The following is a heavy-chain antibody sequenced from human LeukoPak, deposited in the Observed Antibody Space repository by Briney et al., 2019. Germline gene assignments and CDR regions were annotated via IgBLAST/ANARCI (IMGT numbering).Heavy chain of an antibody. Sequence: GGSLRLSCAASGFTFSGYGMHWVRQAPGKGLEWVAVIWYDGSNKYYADSVKGRFTISRDNSKNTLYLQMNSLGAEDTAVYYCAREVVRGVPDYWGQGTLVTVSS. CDR1: GFTFSGYG. CDR3: AREVVRGVPDY. D-gene: IGHD3-10*01. V-gene: IGHV3-33*01. CDR2: IWYDGSNK. J-gene: IGHJ4*02.